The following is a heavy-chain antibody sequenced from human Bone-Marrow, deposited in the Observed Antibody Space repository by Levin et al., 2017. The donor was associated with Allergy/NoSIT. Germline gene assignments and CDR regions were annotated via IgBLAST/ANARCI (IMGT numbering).Heavy chain of an antibody. CDR3: ATGVIRGSTDAFSV. V-gene: IGHV4-59*01. CDR1: GTSLSNYY. J-gene: IGHJ3*01. CDR2: FSNSGTT. Sequence: SETLSLICTVSGTSLSNYYWSWIRQTPGKGLEWIGYFSNSGTTKYNPSLRSRVTLSTDTTRNEVSLRLTSVTAADTAVYYCATGVIRGSTDAFSVWGQGTMVTVSS. D-gene: IGHD5/OR15-5a*01.